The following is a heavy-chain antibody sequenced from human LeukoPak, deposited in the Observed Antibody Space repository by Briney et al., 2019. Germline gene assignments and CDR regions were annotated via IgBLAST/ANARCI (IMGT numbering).Heavy chain of an antibody. CDR1: VGTFSIYA. D-gene: IGHD3-10*01. J-gene: IGHJ6*03. CDR3: ARVATMVRGDYYMDV. Sequence: ASVKVSCKASVGTFSIYAISCVRHGTGQGLEWMGGIIPIFGTANYAQKFQGRVTITAAKSTSTAYMELSRLRSEDTAVYYCARVATMVRGDYYMDVWGKGTTVTVSS. V-gene: IGHV1-69*06. CDR2: IIPIFGTA.